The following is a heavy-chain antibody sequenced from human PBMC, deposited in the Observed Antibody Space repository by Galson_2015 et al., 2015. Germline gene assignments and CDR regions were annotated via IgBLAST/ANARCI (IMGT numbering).Heavy chain of an antibody. V-gene: IGHV1-69*13. Sequence: SVKVSCKASGGTFSSYAISWVRQAPGQGLEWMGGIIPIFGTANYAQKFQGRVTITADESTSTAYMELSSLRSEDTAVYYCARSMITFGGVIVIPPYYYYYYMDVWGQGTLVTVSS. J-gene: IGHJ6*03. CDR3: ARSMITFGGVIVIPPYYYYYYMDV. CDR1: GGTFSSYA. CDR2: IIPIFGTA. D-gene: IGHD3-16*02.